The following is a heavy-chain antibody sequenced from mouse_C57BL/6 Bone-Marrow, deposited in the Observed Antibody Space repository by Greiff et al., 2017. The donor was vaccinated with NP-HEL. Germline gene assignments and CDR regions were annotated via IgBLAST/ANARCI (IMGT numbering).Heavy chain of an antibody. Sequence: DVMLVESGGDLVKPGGSLKLSCAASGFTFSSYGMSWVRQTPDKRLEWVATISSGGSYTYYPASVKGRFTISRDNAKNTLYLQMSSLKSEDTARYYCARPPYYYGSSYFDYWGQGTTLTVSS. J-gene: IGHJ2*01. CDR2: ISSGGSYT. CDR3: ARPPYYYGSSYFDY. D-gene: IGHD1-1*01. V-gene: IGHV5-6*02. CDR1: GFTFSSYG.